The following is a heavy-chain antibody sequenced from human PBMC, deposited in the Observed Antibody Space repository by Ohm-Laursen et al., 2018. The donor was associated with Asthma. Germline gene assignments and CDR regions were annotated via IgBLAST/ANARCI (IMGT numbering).Heavy chain of an antibody. CDR3: ARVLWRFLGLIDY. Sequence: SQTLSLTCTVSGGSISSGGYYWSWIRQHPGKGLEWIGYIYYSGSTYYNPSLKSRVTISVDTSKNQFSLKLSSVTAADTAVYYCARVLWRFLGLIDYWGQGTLVTVSS. J-gene: IGHJ4*02. CDR2: IYYSGST. V-gene: IGHV4-31*03. D-gene: IGHD3/OR15-3a*01. CDR1: GGSISSGGYY.